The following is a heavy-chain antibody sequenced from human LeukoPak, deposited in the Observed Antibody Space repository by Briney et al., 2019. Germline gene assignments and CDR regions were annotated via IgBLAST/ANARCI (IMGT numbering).Heavy chain of an antibody. J-gene: IGHJ5*02. V-gene: IGHV3-48*03. CDR2: ISSSGSTI. Sequence: GGSLRLSCAAFGFTFSSYEMNWVRQAPGKGLEWVSYISSSGSTIYYADSVKGRFTISRDNAKNSLYLQMNSLRAEDTAVYYCARGGYDILTGYFEFDPWGQGTLVTVSS. CDR1: GFTFSSYE. CDR3: ARGGYDILTGYFEFDP. D-gene: IGHD3-9*01.